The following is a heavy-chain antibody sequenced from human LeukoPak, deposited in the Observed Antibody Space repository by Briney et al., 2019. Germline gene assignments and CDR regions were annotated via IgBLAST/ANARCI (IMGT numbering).Heavy chain of an antibody. CDR2: INHSGST. CDR1: GGSFSGYY. V-gene: IGHV4-34*01. Sequence: SETLSLTCAVYGGSFSGYYWSWIRQPPGKGLEWIGEINHSGSTNYNPSLKSRVTISVDRSKNQFSLKLSSVTAADTAVYYCARHLPHGMDVWGQGTTVTVSS. J-gene: IGHJ6*02. CDR3: ARHLPHGMDV.